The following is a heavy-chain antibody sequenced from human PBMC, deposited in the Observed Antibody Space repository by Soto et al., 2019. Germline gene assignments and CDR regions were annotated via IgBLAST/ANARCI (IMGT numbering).Heavy chain of an antibody. J-gene: IGHJ3*02. D-gene: IGHD3-10*01. CDR3: AREYYYGSGTIRGPAFDI. Sequence: PSETLSLTCTVSGGSISSYYWSWIRQPPGKGLEWIGYIYYSGSTNYNPSLKSRVTISVDTSKNQFSLKLSSVTAADTAVYYCAREYYYGSGTIRGPAFDIWGQGTMVTVSS. V-gene: IGHV4-59*01. CDR1: GGSISSYY. CDR2: IYYSGST.